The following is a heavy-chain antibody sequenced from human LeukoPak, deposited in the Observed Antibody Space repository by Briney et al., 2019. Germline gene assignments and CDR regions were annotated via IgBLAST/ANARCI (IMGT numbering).Heavy chain of an antibody. J-gene: IGHJ4*02. Sequence: GASVKVSCKASGYTFTSYGISWVRQAPGQGLEWMGGIIPIFGTANYAQKFQGRVTITADESTSTAYMELSSLRSEDTAVYYCARGTALVVVAATIWGQGTLVTVSS. CDR3: ARGTALVVVAATI. D-gene: IGHD2-15*01. CDR2: IIPIFGTA. V-gene: IGHV1-69*13. CDR1: GYTFTSYG.